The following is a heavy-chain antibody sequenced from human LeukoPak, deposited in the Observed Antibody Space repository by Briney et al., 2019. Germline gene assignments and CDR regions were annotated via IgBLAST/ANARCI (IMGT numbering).Heavy chain of an antibody. CDR2: ISSSSSYI. CDR1: GFTFSSYS. Sequence: GGSLRLSCAASGFTFSSYSMNWVRQAPGKGLEWVSSISSSSSYIYYADSVKGRFTISRDNAKNSLYLQMNSLRAEDTAVYYCARDGDGYNLGNYFDYWGQGTLVTVSS. CDR3: ARDGDGYNLGNYFDY. D-gene: IGHD5-24*01. J-gene: IGHJ4*02. V-gene: IGHV3-21*01.